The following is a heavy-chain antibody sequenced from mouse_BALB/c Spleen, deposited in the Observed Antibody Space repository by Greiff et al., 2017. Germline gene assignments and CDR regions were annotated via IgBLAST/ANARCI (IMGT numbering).Heavy chain of an antibody. Sequence: VQLQQPGAELVKPGASVKLSCKASGYTFTSYYMYWVKQRPGQGLEWIGGINPSNGGTNFNEKFKSKATLTVDKSSSTAYMQLSSLTSEDSAVYYCTRGGYGNWFAYWGQGTLVTVSA. J-gene: IGHJ3*01. CDR3: TRGGYGNWFAY. D-gene: IGHD2-10*02. V-gene: IGHV1S81*02. CDR2: INPSNGGT. CDR1: GYTFTSYY.